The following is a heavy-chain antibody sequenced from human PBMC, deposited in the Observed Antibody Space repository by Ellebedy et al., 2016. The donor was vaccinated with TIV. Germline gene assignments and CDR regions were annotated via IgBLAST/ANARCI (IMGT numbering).Heavy chain of an antibody. D-gene: IGHD2-2*01. J-gene: IGHJ4*02. CDR1: GFTVSSNY. CDR2: IYSSGGT. V-gene: IGHV3-53*01. Sequence: GGSLRLSCAASGFTVSSNYMSWVRQAPGRGLEWVSTIYSSGGTYYAGSVKGRFTISRDNSKNSVDLQMNSLRVEDTALYYCARKVGFDYWGQGTLVTVSS. CDR3: ARKVGFDY.